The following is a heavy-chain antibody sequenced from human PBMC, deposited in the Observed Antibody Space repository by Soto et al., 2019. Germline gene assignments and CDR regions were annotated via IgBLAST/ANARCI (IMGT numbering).Heavy chain of an antibody. V-gene: IGHV3-30*18. CDR1: GFTFSSYG. CDR3: AKVGGSYPYYFDS. J-gene: IGHJ4*02. D-gene: IGHD1-26*01. Sequence: ESGGGVVQPGRSLRLSCAASGFTFSSYGMHWVRQAPGKGLEWVAVISYDGSNKYYADSVKGRFTISRDNSKNTLYLQMNRLRAEDTAVYYCAKVGGSYPYYFDSWGQGTLVTGSS. CDR2: ISYDGSNK.